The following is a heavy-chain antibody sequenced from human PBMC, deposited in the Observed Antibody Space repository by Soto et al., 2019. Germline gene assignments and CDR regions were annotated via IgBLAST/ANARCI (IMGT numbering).Heavy chain of an antibody. D-gene: IGHD2-2*01. CDR2: IYYTGTT. Sequence: PSETLSLTCTVSGVSVSSGAYYWSWIRQRPGKGLEWIGYIYYTGTTHYNPSLKSRVTMSVDTSENQFSLKLSSVTAADTAVYYCARACSSNSCYDVFDYWGQGTLVTVSS. CDR1: GVSVSSGAYY. J-gene: IGHJ4*02. CDR3: ARACSSNSCYDVFDY. V-gene: IGHV4-31*03.